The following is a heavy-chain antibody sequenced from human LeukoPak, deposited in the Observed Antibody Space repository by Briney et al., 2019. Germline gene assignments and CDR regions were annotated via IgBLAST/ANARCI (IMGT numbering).Heavy chain of an antibody. D-gene: IGHD6-13*01. J-gene: IGHJ4*02. CDR1: GGSISSYY. V-gene: IGHV4-59*01. CDR2: IYYSGST. CDR3: ASYSSSWSPSFDY. Sequence: PSETLSLTCTVSGGSISSYYWSWIRQLPGKGLEWIGYIYYSGSTNYNPSLKSRVTISVDTSKNQFSLKLSSVTAAGTAVYYCASYSSSWSPSFDYWGQGTLVTVSS.